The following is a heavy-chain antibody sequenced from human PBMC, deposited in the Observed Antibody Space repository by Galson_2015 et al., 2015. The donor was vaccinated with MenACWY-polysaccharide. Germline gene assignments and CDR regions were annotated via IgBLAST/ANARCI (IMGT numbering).Heavy chain of an antibody. V-gene: IGHV3-7*01. CDR2: IKQDGREK. CDR3: VRLVVVTATYWYFEL. CDR1: GFTFISYW. J-gene: IGHJ2*01. D-gene: IGHD2-21*02. Sequence: SLRLSCAASGFTFISYWRGWVRLAPGKGLEWVANIKQDGREKYYVDSVEGRFTISRDNAKNSLYLQMNSLRADDTAVYYCVRLVVVTATYWYFELWGRGTLVTVSS.